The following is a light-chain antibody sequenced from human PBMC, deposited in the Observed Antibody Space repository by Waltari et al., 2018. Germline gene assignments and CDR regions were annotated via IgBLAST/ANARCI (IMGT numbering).Light chain of an antibody. J-gene: IGKJ1*01. V-gene: IGKV2-28*01. Sequence: DTVMTQSPLSLTVTPGEPASISCRSSQSLLHSNGYNYLEWYLQKPGQPQQLLIYLGSDRASGVPDRFSGSGSGTDFTLKISSVEAEDIGVYYCMQALHTPPAFGQGTRVEI. CDR2: LGS. CDR1: QSLLHSNGYNY. CDR3: MQALHTPPA.